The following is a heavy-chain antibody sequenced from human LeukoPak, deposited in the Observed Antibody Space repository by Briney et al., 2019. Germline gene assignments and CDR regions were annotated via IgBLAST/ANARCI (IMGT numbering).Heavy chain of an antibody. Sequence: GGSLRLSCTASGFTFSTYTMHWVRQAPGKGLEWVAVISYDGNSEYYADSVKGRFTISRDSSRNTLYLQINSLRVEDTAVYYCAAEYCGGGFCYTRHSGHDYWGQGTLVTVSS. CDR2: ISYDGNSE. V-gene: IGHV3-30-3*01. CDR3: AAEYCGGGFCYTRHSGHDY. CDR1: GFTFSTYT. D-gene: IGHD2-15*01. J-gene: IGHJ4*02.